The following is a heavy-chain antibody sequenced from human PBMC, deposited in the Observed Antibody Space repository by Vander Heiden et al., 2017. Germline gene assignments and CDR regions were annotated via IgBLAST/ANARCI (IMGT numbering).Heavy chain of an antibody. CDR2: SRNKANDYTT. CDR3: VGGATGRVFDY. V-gene: IGHV3-72*01. D-gene: IGHD1-1*01. J-gene: IGHJ4*02. Sequence: EVQLVEFGGGLVQPGGSLRLSCAASGFTFSAHWMDWVRQAPGKGLEWVARSRNKANDYTTDYAASVKGRFTISRDESNNSLFLQMNSLKTEDTAVYYCVGGATGRVFDYWGQGTLVTVSS. CDR1: GFTFSAHW.